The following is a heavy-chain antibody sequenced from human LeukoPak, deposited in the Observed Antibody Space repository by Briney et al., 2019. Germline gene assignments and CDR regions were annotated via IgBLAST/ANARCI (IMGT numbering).Heavy chain of an antibody. CDR1: GGSISTYY. CDR2: IYYSGTT. CDR3: AREDPQTTVPEGLDV. J-gene: IGHJ6*02. Sequence: PSETLSLTCTVSGGSISTYYWSWIRQPPGKGLEWIGYIYYSGTTNYNPSLKSRATISVDTSKNQFSLKLSSVTAVDTAVYYCAREDPQTTVPEGLDVWGQGTTVTVSS. V-gene: IGHV4-59*01. D-gene: IGHD4-17*01.